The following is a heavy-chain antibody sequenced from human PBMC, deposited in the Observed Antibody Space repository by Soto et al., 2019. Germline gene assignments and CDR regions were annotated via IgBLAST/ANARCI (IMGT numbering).Heavy chain of an antibody. CDR2: IYYSGTTNSGTT. CDR1: GGSVSSYY. Sequence: NPSETLSLTCTVSGGSVSSYYWSWVRQPPGKGLEWIGYIYYSGTTNSGTTNYNPSPKTLVTIYVHTSQNQLSLTLRPVTAADTAVYYCASLTIFGVGDHLAYGLDVWGQGTTVTVSS. J-gene: IGHJ6*02. D-gene: IGHD3-3*01. V-gene: IGHV4-59*02. CDR3: ASLTIFGVGDHLAYGLDV.